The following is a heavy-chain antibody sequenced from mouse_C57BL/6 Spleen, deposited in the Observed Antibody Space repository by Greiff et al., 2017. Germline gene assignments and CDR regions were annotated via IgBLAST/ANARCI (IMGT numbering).Heavy chain of an antibody. CDR1: GFTFSDYY. J-gene: IGHJ1*03. CDR2: INYDGSST. D-gene: IGHD1-1*01. V-gene: IGHV5-16*01. Sequence: EVKLMESEGGLVQPGSSMKLSCTASGFTFSDYYMAWVRQVPEKGLEWVANINYDGSSTYYLDSLKSRFIISRDNAKNILYLQMSSLKSEDTATYYCARMRGITTVVATRYFDVWGTGTTVTVSS. CDR3: ARMRGITTVVATRYFDV.